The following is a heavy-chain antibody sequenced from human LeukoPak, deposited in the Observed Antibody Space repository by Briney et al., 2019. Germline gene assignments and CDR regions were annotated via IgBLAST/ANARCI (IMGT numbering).Heavy chain of an antibody. CDR2: IIPILGIA. CDR3: AFQSWPYYDFWSGYCTFDP. D-gene: IGHD3-3*01. CDR1: GYTFTSYA. J-gene: IGHJ5*02. Sequence: ASVKVSCKASGYTFTSYAISWVRQAPGQGLEWMGRIIPILGIANYAQKFQGRVTITADKSTSTAYMELSSLRSEDTAVYYCAFQSWPYYDFWSGYCTFDPWGQGTLVTVSS. V-gene: IGHV1-69*04.